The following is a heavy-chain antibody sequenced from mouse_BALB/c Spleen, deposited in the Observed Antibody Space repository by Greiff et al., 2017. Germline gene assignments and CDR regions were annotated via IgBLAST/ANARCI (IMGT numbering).Heavy chain of an antibody. V-gene: IGHV5-17*02. J-gene: IGHJ2*01. CDR2: ISSGSSTI. Sequence: EVQGVESGGGLVQPGGSRKLSCAASGFTFSSFGMHWVRQAPEKGLEWVAYISSGSSTIYYADTVKGRFTISRDNPKNTLFLQMTSLRSEDTAMYYCARSAGSRYFDYWGQGTTLTVSS. CDR1: GFTFSSFG. D-gene: IGHD1-1*01. CDR3: ARSAGSRYFDY.